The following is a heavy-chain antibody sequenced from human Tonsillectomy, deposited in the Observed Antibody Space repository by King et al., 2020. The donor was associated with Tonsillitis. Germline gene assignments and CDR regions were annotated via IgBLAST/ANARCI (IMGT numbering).Heavy chain of an antibody. J-gene: IGHJ4*02. CDR2: IIPIFGTA. Sequence: VQLVQSGAEVKKPGSSVKVSCKASGGTFSSYAISWVRQAPRQGLEWMGGIIPIFGTANYAQKFQGRVTITADESTSTAYMELSSLRSEDTAVYYCARSYCGGDCYHNFDYWGQGTLVTVSS. D-gene: IGHD2-21*01. CDR1: GGTFSSYA. V-gene: IGHV1-69*12. CDR3: ARSYCGGDCYHNFDY.